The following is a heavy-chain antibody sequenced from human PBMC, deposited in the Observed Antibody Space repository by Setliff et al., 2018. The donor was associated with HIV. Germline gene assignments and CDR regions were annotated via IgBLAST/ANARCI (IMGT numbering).Heavy chain of an antibody. CDR1: GYTFSNYV. Sequence: ASVKVSCKASGYTFSNYVMQWVRQAPGQRLEWMGWINVGNGNTKYSEKFQGRVTITRDTSASTAYMELNSLRSEDTAVYYCARDYFDSSAYHYGFGAFDIWGRGTLVTVSS. V-gene: IGHV1-3*01. CDR2: INVGNGNT. CDR3: ARDYFDSSAYHYGFGAFDI. D-gene: IGHD3-22*01. J-gene: IGHJ2*01.